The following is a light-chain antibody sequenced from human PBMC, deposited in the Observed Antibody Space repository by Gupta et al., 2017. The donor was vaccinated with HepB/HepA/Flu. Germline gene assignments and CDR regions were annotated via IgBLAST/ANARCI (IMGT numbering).Light chain of an antibody. CDR2: EVS. V-gene: IGLV2-8*01. CDR1: SGEVGGYNY. CDR3: SSYAGNNNLEV. J-gene: IGLJ1*01. Sequence: QSALTQPPSVSGSPGPSVTISCTGTSGEVGGYNYVSWYQQHPGKAPKLMIYEVSKRPSGVPDRFSGSKSGNTASLTVSGLQAEDEADYYCSSYAGNNNLEVFGTGTKVTVL.